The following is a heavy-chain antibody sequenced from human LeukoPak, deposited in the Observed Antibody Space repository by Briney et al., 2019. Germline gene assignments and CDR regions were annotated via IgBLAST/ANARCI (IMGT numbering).Heavy chain of an antibody. CDR1: GCGFTSYW. J-gene: IGHJ3*02. V-gene: IGHV5-51*01. Sequence: GASLEISCKGSGCGFTSYWIGWVRQVPGKGLEGMGIIYPGDSATRYSPYFQGQVTISADKSISPAYLQWSSLKASDTAMYYCARLSSSSGWSAFDIWGQGTMVTVSS. CDR2: IYPGDSAT. CDR3: ARLSSSSGWSAFDI. D-gene: IGHD6-19*01.